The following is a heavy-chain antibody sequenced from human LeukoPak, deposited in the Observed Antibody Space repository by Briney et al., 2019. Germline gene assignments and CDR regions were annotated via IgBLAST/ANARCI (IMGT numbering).Heavy chain of an antibody. CDR3: ARVRPVGQQLVRWYFDY. CDR2: INTNTGNP. D-gene: IGHD6-13*01. CDR1: GYTFTSYA. Sequence: ASVKVSCKASGYTFTSYAMNWVRQAPGQGLEWMGWINTNTGNPTYAQGFTGRFVFSLDTSVSTAYLQISSLKAEGTAVHYCARVRPVGQQLVRWYFDYWGQGTLVTVSS. V-gene: IGHV7-4-1*02. J-gene: IGHJ4*02.